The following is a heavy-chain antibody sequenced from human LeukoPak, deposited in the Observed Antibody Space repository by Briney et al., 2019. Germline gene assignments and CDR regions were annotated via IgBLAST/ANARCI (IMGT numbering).Heavy chain of an antibody. CDR3: ARGGEEDSSGYTTLFDY. CDR1: GGTFSSYA. J-gene: IGHJ4*02. Sequence: GASVKVSCKASGGTFSSYAISWVRQAPGQGLEWMGGIIPIFGTANYAQKFQGRVTITADESTSTAYMELSSLRSEDTAVYYCARGGEEDSSGYTTLFDYWGQGTLVTVSS. V-gene: IGHV1-69*13. D-gene: IGHD3-22*01. CDR2: IIPIFGTA.